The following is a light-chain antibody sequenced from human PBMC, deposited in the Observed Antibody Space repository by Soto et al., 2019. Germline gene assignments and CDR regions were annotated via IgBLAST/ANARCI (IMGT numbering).Light chain of an antibody. CDR2: AAS. J-gene: IGKJ1*01. CDR1: PGIGKY. Sequence: DIQMTQSPSSLSASVGDRVTITCRASPGIGKYLAWYQQKPGKVPKLLIYAASTLQSGVPSRFSGGGSVTDFTLTISSLQPEDVATYYCQNYNSVPQTFGQGTKVGIK. V-gene: IGKV1-27*01. CDR3: QNYNSVPQT.